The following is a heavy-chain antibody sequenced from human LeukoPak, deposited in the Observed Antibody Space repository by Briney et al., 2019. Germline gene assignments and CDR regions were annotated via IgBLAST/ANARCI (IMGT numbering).Heavy chain of an antibody. Sequence: SGTLSLTCTVTGYTIRCGYYCGWVRQPPRKGPEWIDSNYLSGSTDNNPSLNQRMTKSLDTSKNQLSLKLSSVTASDTAVYYCARDLSYDFGSVYYFDYWGQGTLVTVSS. CDR3: ARDLSYDFGSVYYFDY. J-gene: IGHJ4*02. V-gene: IGHV4-38-2*02. D-gene: IGHD3-3*01. CDR1: GYTIRCGYY. CDR2: NYLSGST.